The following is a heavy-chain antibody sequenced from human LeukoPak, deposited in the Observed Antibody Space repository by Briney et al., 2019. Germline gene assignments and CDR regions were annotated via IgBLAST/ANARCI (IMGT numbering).Heavy chain of an antibody. Sequence: GASMKVSCKASGYTFTSYAMHWVRQAPGQRIEWMGWINAGNGNTKYPQKFQGRVAITRDTSASTAYMELSSLRSEDTAVYYCARDRGIAVPKGKFDYWGQGTLVTVSS. J-gene: IGHJ4*02. CDR3: ARDRGIAVPKGKFDY. V-gene: IGHV1-3*01. CDR2: INAGNGNT. CDR1: GYTFTSYA. D-gene: IGHD6-19*01.